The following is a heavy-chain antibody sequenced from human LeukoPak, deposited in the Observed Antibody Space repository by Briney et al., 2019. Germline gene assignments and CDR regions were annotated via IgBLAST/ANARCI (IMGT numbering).Heavy chain of an antibody. J-gene: IGHJ3*02. D-gene: IGHD4-17*01. V-gene: IGHV4-59*01. Sequence: SETLSLTCTVSGDSISNYYWSWIRQPPGKGLEWIGYIYYSGSTNYNPSLKSRVTISVDTSKNQFSLTLSSVTAADTAVYYCARVRTGLYDAFDIWGQGTMVTVSS. CDR1: GDSISNYY. CDR2: IYYSGST. CDR3: ARVRTGLYDAFDI.